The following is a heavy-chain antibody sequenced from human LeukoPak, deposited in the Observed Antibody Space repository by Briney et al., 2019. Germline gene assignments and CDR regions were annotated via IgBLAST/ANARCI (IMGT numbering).Heavy chain of an antibody. J-gene: IGHJ5*02. CDR1: GFTFSSYW. D-gene: IGHD3-10*01. V-gene: IGHV4-34*01. Sequence: GSLRLSCAASGFTFSSYWMSWVRQPPGKGLEWIGEINHSGSTNYNPSLKSRVTISVDTSKNQFSLKLSSVTAADTAVYYCARRVGYYYGSGSAGWFDPWGQGTLVTVSS. CDR2: INHSGST. CDR3: ARRVGYYYGSGSAGWFDP.